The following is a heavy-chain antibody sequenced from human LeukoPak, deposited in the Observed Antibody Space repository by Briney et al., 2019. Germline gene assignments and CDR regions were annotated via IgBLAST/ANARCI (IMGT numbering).Heavy chain of an antibody. D-gene: IGHD3-3*01. CDR1: GGTFSSYA. Sequence: SVKVSCTASGGTFSSYAISWVRQAPGQGLEWMGGIIPIFGTANYAQKFQGRVTITADESTSTAYMELSSLRSEDTAVYYCARATGYRFLEWLPISDAFDIWGQGTMVTVSS. J-gene: IGHJ3*02. CDR3: ARATGYRFLEWLPISDAFDI. V-gene: IGHV1-69*13. CDR2: IIPIFGTA.